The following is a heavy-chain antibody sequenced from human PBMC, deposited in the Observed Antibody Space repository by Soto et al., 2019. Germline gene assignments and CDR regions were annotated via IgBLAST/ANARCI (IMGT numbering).Heavy chain of an antibody. D-gene: IGHD3-22*01. CDR3: ARSTYYYDSSGYGLIDY. J-gene: IGHJ4*02. CDR1: GGSISSYY. V-gene: IGHV4-59*01. Sequence: SETLSLTCTVSGGSISSYYWSWIRQPPGKGLEWIWYIYYSRSTNYNPSHKSRVTISVDTSKNQFSLKLSSVTAADTAVYYCARSTYYYDSSGYGLIDYWGQGTLVTVSS. CDR2: IYYSRST.